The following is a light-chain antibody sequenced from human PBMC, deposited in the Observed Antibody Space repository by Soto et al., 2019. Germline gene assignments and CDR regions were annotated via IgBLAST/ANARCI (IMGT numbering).Light chain of an antibody. J-gene: IGKJ3*01. V-gene: IGKV3-20*01. Sequence: VFSQSPGTLSFTPGERATPSCRASQTVSANYLAWYQQKAGQAPRLLIYGASNRATGIPDRFSGSGSGTDFTLTISRLEPEDFAVYYCQQYGRSPHFGPGTKVDI. CDR3: QQYGRSPH. CDR2: GAS. CDR1: QTVSANY.